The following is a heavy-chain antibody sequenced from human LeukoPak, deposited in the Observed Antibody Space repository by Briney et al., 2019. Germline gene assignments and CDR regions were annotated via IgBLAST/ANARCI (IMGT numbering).Heavy chain of an antibody. CDR3: AKVSDHFYDSSGYLDY. J-gene: IGHJ4*02. Sequence: PGGSLRLSCAASGFTFSSYAMSWVRQAPGKGLEWVSSISDSGGSTYYADSVKGRFTISRDNSKNTLYLKMNSLRAEDTAVYHCAKVSDHFYDSSGYLDYWGQGTLVTVSS. CDR1: GFTFSSYA. D-gene: IGHD3-22*01. V-gene: IGHV3-23*01. CDR2: ISDSGGST.